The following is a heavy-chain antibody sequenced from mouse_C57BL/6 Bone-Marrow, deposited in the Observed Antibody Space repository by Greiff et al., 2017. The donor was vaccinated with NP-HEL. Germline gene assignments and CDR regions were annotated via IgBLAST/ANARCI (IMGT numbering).Heavy chain of an antibody. D-gene: IGHD2-2*01. CDR2: ISSGGSYT. CDR3: ARRVYGYDVTWFAY. J-gene: IGHJ3*01. Sequence: EVKLVESGGDLVKPGGSLKLSCAASGFTFSSYGMSWVRQTPDKRLEWVATISSGGSYTYYPDSVKGRFTISRDNAKNTLYLQMSSLKSEDTAMYYCARRVYGYDVTWFAYWGQGTLVTVSA. V-gene: IGHV5-6*02. CDR1: GFTFSSYG.